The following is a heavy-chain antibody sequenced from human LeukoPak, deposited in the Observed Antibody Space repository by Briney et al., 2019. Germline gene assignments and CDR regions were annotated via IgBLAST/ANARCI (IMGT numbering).Heavy chain of an antibody. D-gene: IGHD3-16*01. J-gene: IGHJ4*02. CDR1: GFTFSRYW. CDR3: ARVRGGN. Sequence: GGSLRLSCAASGFTFSRYWMSWVRQAPGKGLVWISNINEDGTTSYADFVKGRFTISRDNAKNTLYLQMNSLRVEDTAVYYCARVRGGNWGQGTLVTVSS. V-gene: IGHV3-74*01. CDR2: INEDGTT.